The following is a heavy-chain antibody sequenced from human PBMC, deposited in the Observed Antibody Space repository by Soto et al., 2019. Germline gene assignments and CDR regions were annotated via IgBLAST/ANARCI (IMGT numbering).Heavy chain of an antibody. Sequence: QVQLVQSGAEVKKPGASVKVSCKASGYTFTGYYMHWVRQAPGQGLEWMGWINPNSGGTNYAQKFQGRVTMTRDTSISTAYMELSRLRSDDTAVYYCAKERGSSDYYYYGMDVWGQGTTVTVSS. CDR1: GYTFTGYY. D-gene: IGHD6-6*01. J-gene: IGHJ6*02. V-gene: IGHV1-2*02. CDR3: AKERGSSDYYYYGMDV. CDR2: INPNSGGT.